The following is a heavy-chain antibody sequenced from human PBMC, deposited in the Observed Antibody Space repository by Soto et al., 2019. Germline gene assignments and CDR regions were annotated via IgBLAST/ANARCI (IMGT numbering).Heavy chain of an antibody. CDR3: AHRRYGDYDY. Sequence: QITLKESGPTLVEPTQTLTLTCTFSGFSFTTNGVAVAWIRQPPGKALEWLGLIYSNDDKRYSPSLRSRLTITKDTSKNQVVLTMTNMDPVDTVTYYCAHRRYGDYDYWGQGTLVTVSS. CDR1: GFSFTTNGVA. J-gene: IGHJ4*02. D-gene: IGHD4-17*01. V-gene: IGHV2-5*01. CDR2: IYSNDDK.